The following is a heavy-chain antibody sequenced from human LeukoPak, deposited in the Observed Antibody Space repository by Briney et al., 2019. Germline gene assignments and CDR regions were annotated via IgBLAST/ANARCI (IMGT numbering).Heavy chain of an antibody. Sequence: GRSLRLSCAASGFTFSSYGMHWVRQAPGKGLEWVAVISYDGSDKYYADSVKGRFTISRDNSKNTLYLQMNSLRAEDTAVYSCAKDRPMRIRFFDWLTYYFDYWGQGTLVTVSS. J-gene: IGHJ4*02. CDR3: AKDRPMRIRFFDWLTYYFDY. D-gene: IGHD3-9*01. CDR1: GFTFSSYG. V-gene: IGHV3-30*18. CDR2: ISYDGSDK.